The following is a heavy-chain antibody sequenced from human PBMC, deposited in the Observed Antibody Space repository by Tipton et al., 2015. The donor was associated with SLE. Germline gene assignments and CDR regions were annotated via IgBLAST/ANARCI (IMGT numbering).Heavy chain of an antibody. Sequence: QSGAEVKKPGASVMLSCKASGYTFSAYYVHWVRQAPGHGLEWMGWVSPHSGGTKLSQKFQGRVTMTTNTSISTAYMELSGLKSDDTAVYYCAKWSPYPLNAFDIWGHGTRVTVSS. V-gene: IGHV1-2*02. CDR1: GYTFSAYY. CDR3: AKWSPYPLNAFDI. D-gene: IGHD3-3*01. CDR2: VSPHSGGT. J-gene: IGHJ3*02.